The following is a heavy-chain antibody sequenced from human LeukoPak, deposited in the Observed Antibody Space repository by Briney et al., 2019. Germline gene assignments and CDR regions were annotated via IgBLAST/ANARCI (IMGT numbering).Heavy chain of an antibody. CDR2: ISSSGSTI. CDR3: ARGASSDAFDI. Sequence: GGSLRLSCAASGFTSSSYSMNWVRQAPGKGLEWVSYISSSGSTIYYADSVKGRFTISRDNAKNSLYLQMNSLRAEDTAVYYCARGASSDAFDIWGQGTMVTVSS. D-gene: IGHD2-2*01. V-gene: IGHV3-48*04. CDR1: GFTSSSYS. J-gene: IGHJ3*02.